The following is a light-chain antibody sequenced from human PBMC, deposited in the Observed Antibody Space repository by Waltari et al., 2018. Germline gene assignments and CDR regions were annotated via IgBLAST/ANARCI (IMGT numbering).Light chain of an antibody. CDR1: SSDVGGYNY. V-gene: IGLV2-14*03. CDR3: SSYTSGNTVI. CDR2: DVS. J-gene: IGLJ2*01. Sequence: QSALTQPASVSGSPGQSITISCIGTSSDVGGYNYVSWYQQHPGKAPKVMIYDVSNRPSGVSNPFSGSKSGNTASLTISGLQAEDEADYYCSSYTSGNTVIFGGGTKLTVL.